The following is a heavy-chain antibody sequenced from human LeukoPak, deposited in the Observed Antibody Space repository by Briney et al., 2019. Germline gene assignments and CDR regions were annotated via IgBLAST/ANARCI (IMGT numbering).Heavy chain of an antibody. D-gene: IGHD6-6*01. CDR3: AKGGGGGAAPGDDY. V-gene: IGHV3-33*06. CDR2: ICYDGSNK. J-gene: IGHJ4*02. CDR1: GFTFSSYG. Sequence: GGSLRLSCAASGFTFSSYGMHWVRQAPGKGLEWVAVICYDGSNKYYADSVKGRFTISRDNSKNTLYLQMNSLRAEDTAVYYCAKGGGGGAAPGDDYWGQGTLVTVSS.